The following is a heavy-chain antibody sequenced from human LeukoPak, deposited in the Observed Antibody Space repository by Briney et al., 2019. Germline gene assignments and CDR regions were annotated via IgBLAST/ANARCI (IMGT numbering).Heavy chain of an antibody. Sequence: SETLSLTCTVSGDSISRGIYYWSWIRQPPGKGLEWIGYIFHSGTTSYNASLKSRVTISVDGSKNQFSLQLNSVTAADTAVYYCASESHGFDIWGQGTMVTVSS. CDR2: IFHSGTT. CDR1: GDSISRGIYY. CDR3: ASESHGFDI. V-gene: IGHV4-30-2*01. J-gene: IGHJ3*02.